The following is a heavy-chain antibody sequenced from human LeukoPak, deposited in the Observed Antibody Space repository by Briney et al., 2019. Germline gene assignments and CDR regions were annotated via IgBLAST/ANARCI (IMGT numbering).Heavy chain of an antibody. Sequence: SETLSLTCAVYGGSLSGYFWSWIRQPPGKGLEWIGEIHHTGATNYTPSLKSRVSISLDMSKNQLSLEMRSVTAADTAVYYCARGRLDYYYMDVWGRGTTVTVSS. V-gene: IGHV4-34*01. CDR2: IHHTGAT. D-gene: IGHD3-9*01. J-gene: IGHJ6*03. CDR1: GGSLSGYF. CDR3: ARGRLDYYYMDV.